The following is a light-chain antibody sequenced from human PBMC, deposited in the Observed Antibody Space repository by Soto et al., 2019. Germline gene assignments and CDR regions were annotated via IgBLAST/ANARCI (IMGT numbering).Light chain of an antibody. CDR3: QSYDSSLSGSMV. J-gene: IGLJ2*01. V-gene: IGLV1-40*01. Sequence: QSVLTQPPSVSGSPGQRVTISCTGSSSNIGAGYDVHWYQQLPGKAPKLLIYGNSNRPSGVPDRFSGSKSGTSASLAITGLQAEDEADYYCQSYDSSLSGSMVFGGGTKLTVL. CDR2: GNS. CDR1: SSNIGAGYD.